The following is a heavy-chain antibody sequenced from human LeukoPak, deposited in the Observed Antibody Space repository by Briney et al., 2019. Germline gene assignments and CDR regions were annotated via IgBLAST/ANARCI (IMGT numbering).Heavy chain of an antibody. CDR2: INPTGGRT. Sequence: ASVKVSCKASGGTFNSHVISWLRQAPGEGLEWMGMINPTGGRTRYAQRFQGRVTMARDTSTSTVDMELSSLKSEDTAVYYCTRTQYDSSGNFCFDNWGQGTLVTVSS. D-gene: IGHD3-22*01. CDR1: GGTFNSHV. V-gene: IGHV1-46*02. J-gene: IGHJ4*02. CDR3: TRTQYDSSGNFCFDN.